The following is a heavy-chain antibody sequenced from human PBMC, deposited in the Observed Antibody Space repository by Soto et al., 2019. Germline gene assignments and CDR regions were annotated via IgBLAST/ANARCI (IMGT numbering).Heavy chain of an antibody. Sequence: QISLRESGPALVKPTQTLTLTCSFSGFSLSTTGVGVGWIRQPPGKALEWLAVIYWDEDKSYSPSLKSRLTTTKDTSKNQVVLTMTNMDPVDTATYYCAHMGYTNGYVDYWGQGTLVTVSS. D-gene: IGHD2-8*01. J-gene: IGHJ4*02. V-gene: IGHV2-5*02. CDR2: IYWDEDK. CDR1: GFSLSTTGVG. CDR3: AHMGYTNGYVDY.